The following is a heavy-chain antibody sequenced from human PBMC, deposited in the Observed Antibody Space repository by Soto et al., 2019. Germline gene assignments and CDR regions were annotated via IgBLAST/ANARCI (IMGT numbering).Heavy chain of an antibody. CDR3: AVAMVREILIFESSGMHV. Sequence: QVQLVQSGAEVKKPGSSVKVSCKTSGGTFNNYAISWVRQAPGQGLEWMGGLIPNFDTPNYAQKFQDRLTIIADESTSTVSMELSSLRSDDTAVYYCAVAMVREILIFESSGMHVWGQGTTFTVSS. D-gene: IGHD3-10*01. J-gene: IGHJ6*02. CDR1: GGTFNNYA. V-gene: IGHV1-69*01. CDR2: LIPNFDTP.